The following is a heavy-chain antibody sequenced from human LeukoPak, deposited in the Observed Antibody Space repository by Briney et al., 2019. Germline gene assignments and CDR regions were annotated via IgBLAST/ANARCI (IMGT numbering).Heavy chain of an antibody. D-gene: IGHD5-12*01. J-gene: IGHJ4*02. CDR1: GYIFTIYW. Sequence: HGESLKISCKASGYIFTIYWIGWVRQMPGKGLEWIAIFYPGNSDTRYSPSFQGQVTISADKSITTAYLQWSSLKASDTAIYYCVRQDIQMTHNYVDYWGQGTLVTVSS. CDR2: FYPGNSDT. CDR3: VRQDIQMTHNYVDY. V-gene: IGHV5-51*01.